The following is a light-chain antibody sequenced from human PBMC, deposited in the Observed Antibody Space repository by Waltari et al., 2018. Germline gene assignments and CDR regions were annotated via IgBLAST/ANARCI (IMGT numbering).Light chain of an antibody. V-gene: IGKV3-15*01. CDR2: FTS. Sequence: EILMTQSPGTLSVSPGERVSLSCRASERISSSDLAWSQQKGGQPPRPLIYFTSTRAAGVPARFSGSGSGTEFPLPISRLQSEDFAVYYCQQYNTWPYTFGQGTKIEIK. J-gene: IGKJ2*01. CDR1: ERISSSD. CDR3: QQYNTWPYT.